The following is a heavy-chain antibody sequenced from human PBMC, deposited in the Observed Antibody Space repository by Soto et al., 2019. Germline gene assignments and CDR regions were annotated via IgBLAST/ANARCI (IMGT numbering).Heavy chain of an antibody. Sequence: SVKVSCKASGCSFTSFGFSWVRQAPGQGLEWMGGIIPKIGTANYAQKLQGRVTITTDASTSTAYMELSGLTFDDTALYYCARDRDFWCGSCGMDGWGQGSTVTVSS. D-gene: IGHD3-3*01. CDR2: IIPKIGTA. V-gene: IGHV1-69*05. J-gene: IGHJ6*02. CDR3: ARDRDFWCGSCGMDG. CDR1: GCSFTSFG.